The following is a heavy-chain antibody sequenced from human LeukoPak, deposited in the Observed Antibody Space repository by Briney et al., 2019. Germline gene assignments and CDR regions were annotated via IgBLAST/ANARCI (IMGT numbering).Heavy chain of an antibody. V-gene: IGHV3-30*18. Sequence: GGSLRLSCAASGFSFNDYGMHWVRQAPGKGLEWVAVISVDGSDEFYADSVKGRFTIFRDNFKNTLYLQLNSLRAEDTAIYYCVKADSGYYRWGQGTLVTVSS. CDR3: VKADSGYYR. CDR1: GFSFNDYG. D-gene: IGHD3-22*01. CDR2: ISVDGSDE. J-gene: IGHJ5*02.